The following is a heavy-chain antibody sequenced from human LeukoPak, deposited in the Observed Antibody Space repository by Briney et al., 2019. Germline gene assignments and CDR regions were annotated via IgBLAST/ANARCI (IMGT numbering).Heavy chain of an antibody. CDR2: INGNGGST. D-gene: IGHD5-12*01. V-gene: IGHV3-20*04. J-gene: IGHJ6*02. Sequence: PGGSLRLSCAASGFTFEDHAMNWVRQVPGKGLEWVSGINGNGGSTGYADSVKGRFTISRDNAENSVYLQMSSLRAEDTALYYCAREGAGYRGYDYDYFYAMDVWGQGTTVTVSS. CDR3: AREGAGYRGYDYDYFYAMDV. CDR1: GFTFEDHA.